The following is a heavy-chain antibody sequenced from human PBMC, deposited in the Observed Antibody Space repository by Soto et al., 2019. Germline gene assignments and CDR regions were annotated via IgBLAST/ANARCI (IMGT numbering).Heavy chain of an antibody. V-gene: IGHV3-48*01. J-gene: IGHJ6*02. Sequence: EVQLVESGGGLAQPGGSLRLSCEASGFTFSSYSMNWVRQAPGKGLEWVSHIRSSSSTYYADSVKGRFTISRDNAKNSLYLQMNSLRAEDTAVYYCARDFGTWFGGMDVWSRGTTVTVSS. D-gene: IGHD3-10*01. CDR3: ARDFGTWFGGMDV. CDR1: GFTFSSYS. CDR2: IRSSSST.